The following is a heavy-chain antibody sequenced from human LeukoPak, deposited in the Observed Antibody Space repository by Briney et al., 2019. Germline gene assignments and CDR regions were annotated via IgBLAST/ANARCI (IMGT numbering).Heavy chain of an antibody. Sequence: SETLSLTCTVSGGSISSYYWSWIRQPPGKGLEWIGYIYYSGSTNYNPSLKSRVTISIDTSKNQFSLKLSSVTAADTAVYYCARDRYYYDSSGYYIFDYWGQGTLVTVSS. CDR2: IYYSGST. D-gene: IGHD3-22*01. CDR1: GGSISSYY. V-gene: IGHV4-59*12. J-gene: IGHJ4*02. CDR3: ARDRYYYDSSGYYIFDY.